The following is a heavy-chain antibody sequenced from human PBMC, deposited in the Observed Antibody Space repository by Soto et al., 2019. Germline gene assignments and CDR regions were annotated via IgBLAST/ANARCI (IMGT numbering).Heavy chain of an antibody. Sequence: GGSLRLSCAASGFTFSSYGMHWVRQAPGKGLEWVAVISYDGSNKYYADSVKGRFTISRDNSKNTLYLQMNSLRAEDTAVYYCAKDLYFAGASTYCSSTSCYPPKSYYYYYMDVWGKGTTVTVSS. CDR3: AKDLYFAGASTYCSSTSCYPPKSYYYYYMDV. D-gene: IGHD2-2*01. CDR2: ISYDGSNK. CDR1: GFTFSSYG. V-gene: IGHV3-30*18. J-gene: IGHJ6*03.